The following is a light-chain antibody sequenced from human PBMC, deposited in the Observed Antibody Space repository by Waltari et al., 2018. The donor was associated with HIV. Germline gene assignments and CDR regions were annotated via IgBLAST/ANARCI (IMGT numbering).Light chain of an antibody. Sequence: QSALTQPPSASGSPGQSVTISCTGTSSDVGGYNFVSWYQQHPGKAPKLMILEVTNRPSGVPARFSGSKTGNTASLTVSGLQADDEADYYCSSYAGGNNLVFGGGTKLTVL. V-gene: IGLV2-8*01. CDR2: EVT. J-gene: IGLJ2*01. CDR1: SSDVGGYNF. CDR3: SSYAGGNNLV.